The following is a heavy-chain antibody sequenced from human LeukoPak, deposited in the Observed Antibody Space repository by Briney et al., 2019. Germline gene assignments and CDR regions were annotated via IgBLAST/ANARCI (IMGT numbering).Heavy chain of an antibody. CDR1: GGTLSSFT. V-gene: IGHV1-69*13. CDR2: IIPIFGTA. D-gene: IGHD3-10*01. J-gene: IGHJ4*02. Sequence: SVKVSCKASGGTLSSFTISWVRQAPGQGLEWMGGIIPIFGTANYAQKFQGRVTITADESTSTAYMELSSLRSEDTAVYYCASRGYGSGSYYGSDYWGQGTLVTVSS. CDR3: ASRGYGSGSYYGSDY.